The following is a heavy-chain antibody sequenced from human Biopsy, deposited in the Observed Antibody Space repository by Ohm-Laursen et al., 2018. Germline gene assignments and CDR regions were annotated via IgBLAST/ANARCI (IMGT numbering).Heavy chain of an antibody. Sequence: TLSLTCTVSGDSVSSGSFYWTWIRQPPGQGLEYIGYIYDRGSTANYNPSLESRVPMSVDMPKNQFSLKLSSVTAADTAIYYCARGMRSSGWPYFDSWGQGTLVTVSS. D-gene: IGHD6-19*01. CDR1: GDSVSSGSFY. V-gene: IGHV4-61*01. CDR3: ARGMRSSGWPYFDS. J-gene: IGHJ4*02. CDR2: IYDRGSTA.